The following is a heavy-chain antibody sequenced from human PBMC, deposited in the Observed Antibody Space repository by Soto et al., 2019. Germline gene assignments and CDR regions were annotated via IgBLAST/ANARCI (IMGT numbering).Heavy chain of an antibody. CDR1: GYSFTSYW. CDR2: IYPGDSDT. Sequence: PGESLKISCKGSGYSFTSYWIGWVRQMPGKGLEWMGIIYPGDSDTRYSPSFQGQVTISADKSISTAYLQWSSLKASDTAMYYCARHSFGLPAGAGMDVWGQGTTVTVSS. D-gene: IGHD3-3*01. J-gene: IGHJ6*02. V-gene: IGHV5-51*01. CDR3: ARHSFGLPAGAGMDV.